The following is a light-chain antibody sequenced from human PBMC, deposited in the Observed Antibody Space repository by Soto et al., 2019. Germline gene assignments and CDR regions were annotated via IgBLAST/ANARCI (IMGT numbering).Light chain of an antibody. CDR3: LLSYSGAWV. CDR2: DTS. Sequence: QAVVTQEPSLTVSPGGTVTLTCGSSTGAVTSGHYPYWFQQKPGQAPRTLMYDTSNKRPWTPARFSGSLVGGKAALTLSGAQTEDEAEYYCLLSYSGAWVFGGGTKLTVL. CDR1: TGAVTSGHY. J-gene: IGLJ3*02. V-gene: IGLV7-46*01.